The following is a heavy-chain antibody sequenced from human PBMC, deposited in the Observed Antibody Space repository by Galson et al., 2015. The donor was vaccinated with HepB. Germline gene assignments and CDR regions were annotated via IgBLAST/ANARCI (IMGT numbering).Heavy chain of an antibody. Sequence: SLRLSCAASGFTFSSYAMHWVRQAPGKGLEYVSAISSNGGSTYYADSVKGRFTISRDNSKNTLYLQMSSLRAEDTAVYYCVKLGAIGVAGQTALDNWFDPWGQGTLVTVSS. D-gene: IGHD2-21*01. CDR1: GFTFSSYA. V-gene: IGHV3-64D*06. CDR3: VKLGAIGVAGQTALDNWFDP. CDR2: ISSNGGST. J-gene: IGHJ5*02.